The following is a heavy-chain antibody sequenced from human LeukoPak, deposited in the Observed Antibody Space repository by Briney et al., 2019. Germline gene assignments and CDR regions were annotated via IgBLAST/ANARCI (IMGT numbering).Heavy chain of an antibody. V-gene: IGHV3-9*01. D-gene: IGHD3-22*01. Sequence: GGSLRLSCAASGFTFDDYAMHWVRQAPGKGLEWVSGISWNSGSIGYADSVKGRFTISRDNAKNSLYLQMNSLRAEDTALYYCAKLRGYYYDTKDAFDIWGQGTMVTVSS. CDR1: GFTFDDYA. CDR2: ISWNSGSI. J-gene: IGHJ3*02. CDR3: AKLRGYYYDTKDAFDI.